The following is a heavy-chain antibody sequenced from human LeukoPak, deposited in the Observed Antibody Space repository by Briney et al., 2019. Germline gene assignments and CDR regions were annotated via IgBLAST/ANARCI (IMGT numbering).Heavy chain of an antibody. CDR3: ARGRSSGWYVGYFDY. V-gene: IGHV1-2*02. CDR2: INPTSGGT. D-gene: IGHD6-19*01. J-gene: IGHJ4*02. Sequence: ASVKVSCKASGYTFTRYYMHWVRQAPGPGREWMGWINPTSGGTNYAQKFQGRVNMTRDTSISTAYMELSRLRSDDTAVYYCARGRSSGWYVGYFDYWGQGTLVTVSS. CDR1: GYTFTRYY.